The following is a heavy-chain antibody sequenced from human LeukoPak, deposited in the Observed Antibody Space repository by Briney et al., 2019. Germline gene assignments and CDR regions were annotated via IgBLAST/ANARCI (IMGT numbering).Heavy chain of an antibody. CDR1: GFTFSSYD. V-gene: IGHV3-21*01. J-gene: IGHJ6*02. CDR2: ISTSSTYM. Sequence: GGSLRLSCAASGFTFSSYDMNWVRQAPGEGLEWVSSISTSSTYMYNTDSLKGRFTISRDNARNSLFLQMNSLRAEDTAVYYCARFDGGSGYGMDVWGRGTTVTVSS. D-gene: IGHD4-23*01. CDR3: ARFDGGSGYGMDV.